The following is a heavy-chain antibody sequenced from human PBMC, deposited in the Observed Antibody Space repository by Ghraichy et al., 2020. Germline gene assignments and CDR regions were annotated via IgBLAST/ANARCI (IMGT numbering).Heavy chain of an antibody. CDR1: GGSISSYY. V-gene: IGHV4-59*01. CDR3: ARDRPYSSGPYGMDV. CDR2: IYYSGST. Sequence: SETLSLTCTVSGGSISSYYWSWIRQPPGKGLEWIGYIYYSGSTNYNPSLKSRVTISVDTSKNQFSLKLSSVTAADTAVYYCARDRPYSSGPYGMDVWGQGTTVTVSS. J-gene: IGHJ6*02. D-gene: IGHD6-19*01.